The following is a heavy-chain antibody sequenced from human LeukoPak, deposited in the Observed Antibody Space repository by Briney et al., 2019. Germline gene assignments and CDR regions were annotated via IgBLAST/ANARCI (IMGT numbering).Heavy chain of an antibody. CDR2: ISYSGST. CDR3: ARGDSSWYRWFDP. V-gene: IGHV4-61*01. CDR1: GGSFSSGSYY. J-gene: IGHJ5*02. Sequence: SETLSLTCTVSGGSFSSGSYYWSWIRQPPGKGLEWIGYISYSGSTNYNPSLKSRVTISVDKSKNQFSLKLSSVTAADTAVYYCARGDSSWYRWFDPWGQGTLVTVSS. D-gene: IGHD6-13*01.